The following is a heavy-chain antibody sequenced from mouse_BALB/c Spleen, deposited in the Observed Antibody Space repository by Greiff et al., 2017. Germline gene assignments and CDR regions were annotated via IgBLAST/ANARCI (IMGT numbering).Heavy chain of an antibody. V-gene: IGHV1-14*01. D-gene: IGHD3-1*01. CDR2: INPYNDGT. J-gene: IGHJ3*01. CDR1: GYTFTSYV. CDR3: ARGALGHQFAY. Sequence: EVQRVESGPELVKPGASVKMSCKASGYTFTSYVMHWVKQKPGQGLEWIGYINPYNDGTKYNEKFKGKATLTSDKSSSTAYMELSSLTSEDSAVYYCARGALGHQFAYWGQGTLVTVSA.